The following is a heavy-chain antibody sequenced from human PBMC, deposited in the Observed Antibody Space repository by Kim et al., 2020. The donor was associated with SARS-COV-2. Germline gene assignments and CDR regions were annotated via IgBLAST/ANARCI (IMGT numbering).Heavy chain of an antibody. J-gene: IGHJ6*02. CDR1: GFTVSSNY. CDR2: IYSGGST. V-gene: IGHV3-53*01. CDR3: ARDHHYYGMDV. Sequence: GGSLRLSCAASGFTVSSNYMSWVRQAPGKGLEWVSVIYSGGSTYYADSVKGRFTISRDNSKNTLYLQMNSLRAEDTAVYYCARDHHYYGMDVWGQGTTGTVSS.